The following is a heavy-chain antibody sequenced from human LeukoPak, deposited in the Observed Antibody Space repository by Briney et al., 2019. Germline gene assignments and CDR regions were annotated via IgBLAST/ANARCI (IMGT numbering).Heavy chain of an antibody. V-gene: IGHV1-46*01. J-gene: IGHJ4*02. CDR3: ARDLEDATEDY. CDR1: GYTFTSYY. Sequence: ASVKVSCKASGYTFTSYYMHWVRQAPGQGLEWMGIINPSGGGTSYAQKFQGRVTMTRDTSTSTVYMELSSLRSEDTAVYYCARDLEDATEDYWGQGTLVTVSS. CDR2: INPSGGGT.